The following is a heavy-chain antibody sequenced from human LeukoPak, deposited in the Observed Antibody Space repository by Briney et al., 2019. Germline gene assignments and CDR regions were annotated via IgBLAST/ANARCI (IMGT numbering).Heavy chain of an antibody. CDR1: GGSISFYY. D-gene: IGHD3-9*01. CDR2: IYDSGST. Sequence: PSETLSLTCTVSGGSISFYYWSWIRQPPGKGLEWIGYIYDSGSTNYNPSLKSRVTISVDTSKNQFSLKLSSVTAADTAVYYCARAYYDILTGYAHFDPWGQGTLVTVSS. V-gene: IGHV4-59*01. J-gene: IGHJ5*02. CDR3: ARAYYDILTGYAHFDP.